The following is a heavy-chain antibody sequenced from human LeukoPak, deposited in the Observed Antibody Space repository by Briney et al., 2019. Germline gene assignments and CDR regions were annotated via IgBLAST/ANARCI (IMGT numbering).Heavy chain of an antibody. CDR2: ISGSGGST. CDR3: AKLKVLVVPAATDY. D-gene: IGHD2-2*01. V-gene: IGHV3-23*01. CDR1: GFTFSSYA. J-gene: IGHJ4*02. Sequence: GGSLRLSCAASGFTFSSYAMSWVRQAPGKGLEWVSAISGSGGSTYYADSVKGRFTISRDNSKNTLYLQMNSLRAEDTAVYYSAKLKVLVVPAATDYWGQGTLVTVSS.